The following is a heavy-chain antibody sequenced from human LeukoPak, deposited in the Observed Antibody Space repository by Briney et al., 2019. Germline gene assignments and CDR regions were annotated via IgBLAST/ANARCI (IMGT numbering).Heavy chain of an antibody. V-gene: IGHV1-18*01. J-gene: IGHJ5*02. Sequence: GASVKVSFKASGYTFTSYGISWVRQAPGQGLEWMGWISAYNGNTNYAQKLQGRVTMTTDTSTSTAYMELRSLRSDDTAVYYCARDIVVVPAAGFDPWGQGTLVTVSS. CDR2: ISAYNGNT. D-gene: IGHD2-2*01. CDR1: GYTFTSYG. CDR3: ARDIVVVPAAGFDP.